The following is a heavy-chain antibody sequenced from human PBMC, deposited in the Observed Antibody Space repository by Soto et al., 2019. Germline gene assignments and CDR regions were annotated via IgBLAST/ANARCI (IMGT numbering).Heavy chain of an antibody. J-gene: IGHJ4*02. Sequence: PVGSLRLSCAASGFTFSSYSMNWVRQAPGKGLEWVSSISSSSSYIYYADSVKGRFTISRDNAKNSLYLQMNSLRAEDTAVYYCARDEGEPYYFDYWGQGTLVSVSS. CDR2: ISSSSSYI. V-gene: IGHV3-21*01. CDR1: GFTFSSYS. CDR3: ARDEGEPYYFDY. D-gene: IGHD3-16*01.